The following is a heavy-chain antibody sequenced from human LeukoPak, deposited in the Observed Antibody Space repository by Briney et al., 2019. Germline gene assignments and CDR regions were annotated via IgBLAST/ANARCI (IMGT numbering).Heavy chain of an antibody. Sequence: GGSLRLSCAASGFTFSSYAMSWVRQAPGKGLEWVSSISASGGSTYHADSVKGRFTISRDNSKNTLYLQLNSLRAEDTAVYYCAKGLHGYDFDYRGQGALVTVSS. CDR2: ISASGGST. CDR3: AKGLHGYDFDY. J-gene: IGHJ4*02. D-gene: IGHD5-12*01. V-gene: IGHV3-23*01. CDR1: GFTFSSYA.